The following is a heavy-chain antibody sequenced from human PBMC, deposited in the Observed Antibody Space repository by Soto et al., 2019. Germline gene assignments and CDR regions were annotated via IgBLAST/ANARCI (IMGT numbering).Heavy chain of an antibody. Sequence: SETLSLTCAVYGGSFSGYYRSWIRQPPGKGLEWIGEINHSGSTNYNPSLKSRVTISVDTSKNQFSLKLSSVTAADTAVYYCARARTTVTGDYFDYWGQGTLVTVS. CDR3: ARARTTVTGDYFDY. CDR2: INHSGST. V-gene: IGHV4-34*01. D-gene: IGHD4-17*01. J-gene: IGHJ4*02. CDR1: GGSFSGYY.